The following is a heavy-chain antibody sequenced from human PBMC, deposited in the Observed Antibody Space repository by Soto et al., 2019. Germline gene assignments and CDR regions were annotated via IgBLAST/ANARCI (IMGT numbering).Heavy chain of an antibody. J-gene: IGHJ6*02. CDR3: ALALGCSSTSCYTAYYYGMDV. Sequence: SSAQVAFTPSGSTLTSNGRSWVRQAPGQELEWMGWISAYNGNTNYAQKLQGRVTMTTDTSTSTAYMELRSLRSDDTAVYYCALALGCSSTSCYTAYYYGMDVWGQGTTVTVSS. V-gene: IGHV1-18*04. D-gene: IGHD2-2*02. CDR2: ISAYNGNT. CDR1: GSTLTSNG.